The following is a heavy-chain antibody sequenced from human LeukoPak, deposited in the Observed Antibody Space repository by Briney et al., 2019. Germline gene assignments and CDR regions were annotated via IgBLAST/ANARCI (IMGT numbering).Heavy chain of an antibody. D-gene: IGHD2-21*02. CDR1: GFIFSPYW. CDR3: ARGGGDHAFDV. CDR2: IDSDGRST. Sequence: PGGSLRLSCAASGFIFSPYWMHWVRQGPGKGLVWVSRIDSDGRSTIYADSVKGRFTISRDNAKNTLYLQMDSLRAEDTAVYYCARGGGDHAFDVWGQGTMVTVSS. V-gene: IGHV3-74*01. J-gene: IGHJ3*01.